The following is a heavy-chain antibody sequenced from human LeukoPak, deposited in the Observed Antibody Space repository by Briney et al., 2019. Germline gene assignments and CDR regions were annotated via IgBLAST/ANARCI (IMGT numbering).Heavy chain of an antibody. CDR2: IYPGDSYT. Sequence: GEALEISLKGSGYRFTSYWNGWGRPRPGKGVGWRGIIYPGDSYTRYTPSFQGQVTISADKSISTAYLQWSSLKASDTAMYYCARIPPDDYGSGSPRDYFDYWGQGTLVTVSS. CDR3: ARIPPDDYGSGSPRDYFDY. V-gene: IGHV5-51*01. D-gene: IGHD3-10*01. CDR1: GYRFTSYW. J-gene: IGHJ4*02.